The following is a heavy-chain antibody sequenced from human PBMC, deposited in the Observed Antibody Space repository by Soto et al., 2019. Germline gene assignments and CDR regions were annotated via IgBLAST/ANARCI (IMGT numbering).Heavy chain of an antibody. D-gene: IGHD6-6*01. Sequence: GASVKVSCKASGYTFTSYGSSWVRQAGGQGLEGMGCIIAYNRNTNYANKLHGSVTMPTDTSTSTAYMQLRSLRSDATAVYYCARGGGRSSSTGDYYYYSGTYVWGQGTTVTVSS. CDR1: GYTFTSYG. J-gene: IGHJ6*02. CDR2: IIAYNRNT. V-gene: IGHV1-18*04. CDR3: ARGGGRSSSTGDYYYYSGTYV.